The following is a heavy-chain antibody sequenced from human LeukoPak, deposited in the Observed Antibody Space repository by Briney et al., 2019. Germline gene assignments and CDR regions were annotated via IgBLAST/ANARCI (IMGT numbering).Heavy chain of an antibody. CDR1: GFTFSNYE. CDR2: LNSGVTTI. CDR3: ARYERTPIAARPGDY. D-gene: IGHD6-6*01. J-gene: IGHJ4*02. Sequence: GGSLRLACAASGFTFSNYEMNWVRQAPGKGLEWVSYLNSGVTTIYYAESVKGRFTLSRDNATNSLYLQMNSLRAEDTAVYFCARYERTPIAARPGDYWGQGTLVTVSS. V-gene: IGHV3-48*03.